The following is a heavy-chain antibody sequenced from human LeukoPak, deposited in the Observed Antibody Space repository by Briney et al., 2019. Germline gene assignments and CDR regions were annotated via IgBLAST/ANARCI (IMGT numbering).Heavy chain of an antibody. Sequence: GASVKVSCKASGYTFTGYFMHWVRQAPGQGLEWMGRINLNSGGTYYAQNFQGRVTMTRDTSISTAYVELSRLTSDDTAVYYCARDLSSTSNLEFDYWGQGTLVTVSS. CDR2: INLNSGGT. J-gene: IGHJ4*02. CDR1: GYTFTGYF. CDR3: ARDLSSTSNLEFDY. V-gene: IGHV1-2*06. D-gene: IGHD3-3*01.